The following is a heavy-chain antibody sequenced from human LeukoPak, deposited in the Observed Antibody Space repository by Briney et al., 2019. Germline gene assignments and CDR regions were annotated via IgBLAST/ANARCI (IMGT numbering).Heavy chain of an antibody. Sequence: PGGSLSLSCAASGFTFSNYWMNWVRQAPGQGQGWVANIKQYGSEKYYVDSVKGRFTISRDNAKNSLYLQMNSLRAEGTAVYYCGRVSESLVNGGVSWSFDNWGQGTLVTVSS. J-gene: IGHJ4*02. CDR1: GFTFSNYW. D-gene: IGHD2-15*01. CDR2: IKQYGSEK. CDR3: GRVSESLVNGGVSWSFDN. V-gene: IGHV3-7*03.